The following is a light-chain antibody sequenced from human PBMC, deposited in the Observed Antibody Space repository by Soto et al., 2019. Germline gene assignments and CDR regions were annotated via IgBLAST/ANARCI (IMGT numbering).Light chain of an antibody. Sequence: DFQMTQSPSTLSASVGYTFTVTCRASQSVSGWLAWYQQKPGEAPKLLIYDASALPRGVPSRFRGSGSGTKFTLTITSLQPDDFEPYYCQQYETFSGTFGPGTKVDIK. J-gene: IGKJ1*01. CDR1: QSVSGW. CDR3: QQYETFSGT. V-gene: IGKV1-5*01. CDR2: DAS.